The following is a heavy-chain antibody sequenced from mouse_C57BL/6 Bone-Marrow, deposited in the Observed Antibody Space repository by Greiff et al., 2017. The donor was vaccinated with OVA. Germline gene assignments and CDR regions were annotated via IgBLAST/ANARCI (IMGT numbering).Heavy chain of an antibody. CDR2: ISYDGSN. CDR3: ARGGVCGYDGTHYYARDY. V-gene: IGHV3-6*01. J-gene: IGHJ4*01. CDR1: GYSIPSGYY. D-gene: IGHD2-2*01. Sequence: EVQLPESGPGLVKPSQSLSLTCSVTGYSIPSGYYWNWIRQFPGNKLEWMGYISYDGSNNYNPSLKNRISITRDTSKNQFFLKLNSVPTEDTATYYCARGGVCGYDGTHYYARDYWGQGTSVTVSS.